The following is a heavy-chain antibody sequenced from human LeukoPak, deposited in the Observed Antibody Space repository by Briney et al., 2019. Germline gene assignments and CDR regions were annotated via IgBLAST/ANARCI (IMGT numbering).Heavy chain of an antibody. V-gene: IGHV3-66*01. CDR2: IHDTGDT. CDR1: GFAVRTNY. Sequence: GGSLRLSCAASGFAVRTNYMGWVRQAPGKGLEWVSVIHDTGDTYYADSVKGRFTISRDIFKDMVYLQMTRLGAEDTAVYYCVRERNEVTMTEYYFDYWGQGTLVTVSS. J-gene: IGHJ4*02. CDR3: VRERNEVTMTEYYFDY. D-gene: IGHD4-17*01.